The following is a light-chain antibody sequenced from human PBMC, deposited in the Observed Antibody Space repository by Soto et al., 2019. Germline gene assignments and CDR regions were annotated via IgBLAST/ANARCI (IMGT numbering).Light chain of an antibody. CDR2: DVS. CDR3: SSYTSSSTLVV. Sequence: QSALTQPASVSGSPGQSISISCTGASSDVGGYSYVSWYQQHPGKAPKLLIYDVSDRPSGVSNRFSGSKYGNTASLTISGLQAEDEAGYYCSSYTSSSTLVVFGGGTKLTV. J-gene: IGLJ2*01. CDR1: SSDVGGYSY. V-gene: IGLV2-14*03.